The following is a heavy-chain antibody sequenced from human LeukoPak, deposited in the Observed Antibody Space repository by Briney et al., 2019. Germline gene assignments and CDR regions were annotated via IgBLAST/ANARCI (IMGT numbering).Heavy chain of an antibody. CDR3: ATQLLWFGELSYGMDV. V-gene: IGHV3-23*01. J-gene: IGHJ6*02. CDR1: GFTFNSFA. D-gene: IGHD3-10*01. CDR2: ISGSGAST. Sequence: PGGSLRLSCAASGFTFNSFAMSWVRQAPGKGLEWVSAISGSGASTYFADSVQGRFTISRDNSKNTLYLQMDSLRAEDTAVYYCATQLLWFGELSYGMDVWGQGTTVTVSS.